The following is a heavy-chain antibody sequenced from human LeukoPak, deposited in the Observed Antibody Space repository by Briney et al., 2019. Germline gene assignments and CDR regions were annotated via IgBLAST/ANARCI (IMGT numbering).Heavy chain of an antibody. CDR1: GGSISSYY. CDR2: IYYSGST. V-gene: IGHV4-59*08. Sequence: SETLSLTCTVPGGSISSYYWSWIRQPPGKGLEWIGYIYYSGSTNYNPSLKSRVTISVDTSKNQFSLKLSSVTAADTAVYYCARSYLEWLLHFDYWGQGTLVTVSS. J-gene: IGHJ4*02. D-gene: IGHD3-3*01. CDR3: ARSYLEWLLHFDY.